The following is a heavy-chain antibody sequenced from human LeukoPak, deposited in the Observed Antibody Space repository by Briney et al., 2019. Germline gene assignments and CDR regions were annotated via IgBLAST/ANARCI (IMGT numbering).Heavy chain of an antibody. D-gene: IGHD5-18*01. V-gene: IGHV5-51*01. CDR3: ARRLDTDMGFDY. J-gene: IGHJ4*02. CDR2: IYPGDSDT. Sequence: GESLKISCKGSGYIFTSYWIGWVRQMPGKGLEWMGIIYPGDSDTRYSPSFQGQVTFSADKSITTAYLQWSSLKASDTAIYYCARRLDTDMGFDYWGQGTLVTVSS. CDR1: GYIFTSYW.